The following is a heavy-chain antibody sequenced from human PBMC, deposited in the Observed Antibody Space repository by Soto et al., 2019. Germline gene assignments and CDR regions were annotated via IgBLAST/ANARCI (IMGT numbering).Heavy chain of an antibody. Sequence: QVQLVESGGGVVQPGRSLRLSCAASGFTFSSYAMYWVRQAPGKGLEWVAVMSYDGSDKYYADSVKGRFTISRDNSKNTVYLQMNSLRAEDTAVYYCARAGAAVVVPAAIGFDPWGQGTLVTVSS. CDR2: MSYDGSDK. V-gene: IGHV3-30-3*01. D-gene: IGHD2-2*02. CDR3: ARAGAAVVVPAAIGFDP. J-gene: IGHJ5*02. CDR1: GFTFSSYA.